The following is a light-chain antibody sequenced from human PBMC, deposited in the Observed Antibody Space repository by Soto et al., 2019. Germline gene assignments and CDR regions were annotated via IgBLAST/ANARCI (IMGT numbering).Light chain of an antibody. J-gene: IGKJ1*01. Sequence: EIVMTQSPATLSVSPGERATLSCRASQSVSSNLAWYQQKPGQAPRLLIYGASTRATGIPARFSGSESGTEVTLTISSLQSEDFAVYYCQQYNNWPGTFGQGTKVEIK. V-gene: IGKV3-15*01. CDR3: QQYNNWPGT. CDR1: QSVSSN. CDR2: GAS.